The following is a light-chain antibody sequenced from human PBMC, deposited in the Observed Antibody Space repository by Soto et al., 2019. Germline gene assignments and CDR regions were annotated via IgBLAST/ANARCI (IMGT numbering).Light chain of an antibody. CDR2: EVS. CDR1: SSDVGRYDF. CDR3: SSYTSSNTLYV. V-gene: IGLV2-14*01. Sequence: QSVLTQPPSASGSLGQSVTMSCSGTSSDVGRYDFVSWYQQHPGKAPKLMIYEVSNRPSGVSSRFSGSKSGNTASLTISGLQAEDEADYYCSSYTSSNTLYVFGTGTKLTVL. J-gene: IGLJ1*01.